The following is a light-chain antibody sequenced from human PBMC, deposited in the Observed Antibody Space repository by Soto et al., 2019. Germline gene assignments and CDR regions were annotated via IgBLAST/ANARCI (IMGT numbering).Light chain of an antibody. V-gene: IGKV1-5*03. Sequence: DIQMTQSPSTLSASVGDRVTITCRASQSISSWLAWYQQKPGKAPKLLIYKASSLESGGPSRFSGSGSGTEITLTISSLQPDDFATYSWQQYNSLYPFGQGPKLEIK. J-gene: IGKJ2*01. CDR1: QSISSW. CDR2: KAS. CDR3: QQYNSLYP.